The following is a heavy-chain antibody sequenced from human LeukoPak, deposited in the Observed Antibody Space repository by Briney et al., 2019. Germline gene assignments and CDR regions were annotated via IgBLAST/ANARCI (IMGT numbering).Heavy chain of an antibody. V-gene: IGHV3-23*01. CDR1: GFTFSSYA. CDR2: ISGSGGST. Sequence: GGSLRLSCAASGFTFSSYAMSWVRQAPGKGLEWVSAISGSGGSTYYADSVKGRFTISRDNSKNTLYLQMNSLRAEDTAVYYCAKADYLYCSGGSCYGTYYYYYYYMDVWGKGTTVTVSS. D-gene: IGHD2-15*01. J-gene: IGHJ6*03. CDR3: AKADYLYCSGGSCYGTYYYYYYYMDV.